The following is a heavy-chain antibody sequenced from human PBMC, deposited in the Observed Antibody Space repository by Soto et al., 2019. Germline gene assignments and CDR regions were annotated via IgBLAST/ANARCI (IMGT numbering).Heavy chain of an antibody. CDR2: ISYDGSNK. Sequence: QVQLVESGGGVVQPGRSLRLSCAASGFTFSSYGMHWVRQAPGKGLEWVAVISYDGSNKYYADSVKGRFTISRDNSKNTLYLRMNSLRAEDTAVYYCAKKGYGVLDWGQGTLVTVSS. CDR3: AKKGYGVLD. CDR1: GFTFSSYG. D-gene: IGHD4-17*01. V-gene: IGHV3-30*18. J-gene: IGHJ4*02.